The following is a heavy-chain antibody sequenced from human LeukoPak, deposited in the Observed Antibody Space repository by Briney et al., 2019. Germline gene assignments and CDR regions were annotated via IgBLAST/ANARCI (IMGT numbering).Heavy chain of an antibody. Sequence: GGSLRLSCAASGFTFSSYAMSWVRQAPGKGLEWVSAISGSGGSTYYADSVKGRFTISRDNARNTVFLQMNSLRAEDSAVYYCARDFDMGITPGDDFDFWGQGTLVTVSS. CDR2: ISGSGGST. CDR3: ARDFDMGITPGDDFDF. D-gene: IGHD3-9*01. J-gene: IGHJ4*02. V-gene: IGHV3-23*01. CDR1: GFTFSSYA.